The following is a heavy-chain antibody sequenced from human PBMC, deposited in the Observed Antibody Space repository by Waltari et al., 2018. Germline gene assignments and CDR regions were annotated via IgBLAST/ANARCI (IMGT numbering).Heavy chain of an antibody. D-gene: IGHD3-10*01. V-gene: IGHV4-59*11. CDR3: ARTSRAIDYYFDY. Sequence: QVQLQESGPGLVKPSETLSLTCTVSAGSMTGHYWSWIRQPPGKGLEWIGYIYYSGNTNYNPSLKSRVTISVDTSKTQFSLKLNSVTAADTALYYCARTSRAIDYYFDYWGQGTLVTVSS. CDR1: AGSMTGHY. J-gene: IGHJ4*01. CDR2: IYYSGNT.